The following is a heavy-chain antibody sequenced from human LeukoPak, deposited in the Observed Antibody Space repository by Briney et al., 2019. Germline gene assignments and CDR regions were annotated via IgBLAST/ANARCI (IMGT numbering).Heavy chain of an antibody. Sequence: SETQSLTCAVYGGSFSGYYWSWIRQPPGKGLEWIGEINHSGSTNYNPSLKSRVTISVDTSKNQFSLKLSSVTAADTAVHYCARGVMVRGVIIAYYFDYWGPGTLVTVSS. CDR1: GGSFSGYY. CDR3: ARGVMVRGVIIAYYFDY. J-gene: IGHJ4*02. CDR2: INHSGST. D-gene: IGHD3-10*01. V-gene: IGHV4-34*01.